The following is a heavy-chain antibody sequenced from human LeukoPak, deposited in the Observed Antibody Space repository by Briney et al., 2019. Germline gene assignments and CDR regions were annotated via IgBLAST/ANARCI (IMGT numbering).Heavy chain of an antibody. CDR3: ASGVHLYNYYGSGTYYNQHLDY. V-gene: IGHV1-46*01. CDR2: INPSGGST. CDR1: GYTFTSYY. D-gene: IGHD3-10*01. J-gene: IGHJ4*02. Sequence: GASVKVSCKASGYTFTSYYMHWVRQAPGQGLEWMGIINPSGGSTSYAQKFQGRVTMTRDMSTSTVYMELSSLRSEDTAVYYCASGVHLYNYYGSGTYYNQHLDYWGQGTLVTVSS.